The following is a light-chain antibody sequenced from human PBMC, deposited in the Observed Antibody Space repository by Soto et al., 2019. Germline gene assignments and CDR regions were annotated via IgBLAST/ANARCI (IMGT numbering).Light chain of an antibody. CDR1: SSDVGGYNY. CDR2: EVS. CDR3: SSYTSSSTLV. Sequence: VLTQPASVSGSPGQAITISCTGTSSDVGGYNYVSWYQQHPGKAPKLMIYEVSNRPSGVSNRFSGSKSGNTASLTISGLQAEDEADYYCSSYTSSSTLVFGGGTKLTVL. J-gene: IGLJ2*01. V-gene: IGLV2-14*01.